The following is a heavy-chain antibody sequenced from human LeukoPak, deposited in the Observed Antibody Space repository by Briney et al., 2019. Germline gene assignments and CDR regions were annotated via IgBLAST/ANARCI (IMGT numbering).Heavy chain of an antibody. CDR2: IYSSGST. Sequence: SETLSLTCNVSGGSIRGYYWSWIRQPPGKGLEWIGYIYSSGSTNYNPSLKSRVTMSVDTSKNQFSLKLSSVTAADTAVYYCARDAPLMGASYFDYWGQGTLVTVSS. D-gene: IGHD1-26*01. V-gene: IGHV4-59*12. CDR3: ARDAPLMGASYFDY. CDR1: GGSIRGYY. J-gene: IGHJ4*02.